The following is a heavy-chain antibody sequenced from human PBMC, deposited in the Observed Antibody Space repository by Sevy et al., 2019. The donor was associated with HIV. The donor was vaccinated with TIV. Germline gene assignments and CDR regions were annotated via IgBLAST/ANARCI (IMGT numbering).Heavy chain of an antibody. Sequence: QSETLSLTCNVSGDSISSYFWSWFRQPPGKGLEWIGYIYYSGSSEYNPSLRSRVTISIDTSKTYLSMKLTSVTAADTAVYYCARDSAVGPRDLVYWGQGTLVTVSS. J-gene: IGHJ4*02. D-gene: IGHD6-25*01. V-gene: IGHV4-59*01. CDR3: ARDSAVGPRDLVY. CDR1: GDSISSYF. CDR2: IYYSGSS.